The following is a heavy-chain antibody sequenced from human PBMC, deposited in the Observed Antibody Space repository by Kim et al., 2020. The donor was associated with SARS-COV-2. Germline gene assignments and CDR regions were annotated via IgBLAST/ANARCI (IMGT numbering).Heavy chain of an antibody. D-gene: IGHD3-16*01. CDR3: ARETGEAFDI. CDR2: TSL. J-gene: IGHJ3*02. V-gene: IGHV3-21*01. Sequence: TSLYYPDPVKGRFTISRDNAKISLYLQINSLRAEDTAVYYCARETGEAFDIWGQGTLVTVSS.